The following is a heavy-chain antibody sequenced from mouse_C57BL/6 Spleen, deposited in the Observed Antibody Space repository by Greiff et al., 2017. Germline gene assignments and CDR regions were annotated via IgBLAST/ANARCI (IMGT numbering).Heavy chain of an antibody. CDR3: ARPEYYAMDY. CDR2: ISSGSSTI. Sequence: EVQGVESGGGLVKPGGSLKLSCAASGFTFSDYGMYWVRQAPEKGLEWVAYISSGSSTIYYADTVKGRFTISRDNAKNTLFLQMTSLRSEDTAMYYCARPEYYAMDYWGQGTSVTVSS. V-gene: IGHV5-17*01. J-gene: IGHJ4*01. CDR1: GFTFSDYG.